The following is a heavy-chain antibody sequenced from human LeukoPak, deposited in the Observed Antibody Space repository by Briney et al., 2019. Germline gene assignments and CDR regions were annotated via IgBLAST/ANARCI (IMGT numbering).Heavy chain of an antibody. CDR1: GFRFSNYA. D-gene: IGHD5-12*01. Sequence: PGGSLRLSCAASGFRFSNYAMNWVRQAPGKGLEWVSLIIGSSGSTFYADSVKGRFTISRDISKNTLYLQMNSLRDEDTAVYYCAKGGYDYVEIGYFDYWGQGSLATVSS. J-gene: IGHJ4*02. CDR2: IIGSSGST. V-gene: IGHV3-23*01. CDR3: AKGGYDYVEIGYFDY.